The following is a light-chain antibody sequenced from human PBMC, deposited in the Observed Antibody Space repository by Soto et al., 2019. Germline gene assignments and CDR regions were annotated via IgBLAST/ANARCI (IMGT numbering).Light chain of an antibody. Sequence: QSALTQPASVSGSPGQSITISCTGTSSDIGGYNYVSWYQQHPGEAPKLMIYEVTNRPSGVSNRFSGSKSGSTASLTFSGLQAEDEADYYCSSYTISSTYVFGTGTKLTVL. CDR2: EVT. CDR3: SSYTISSTYV. CDR1: SSDIGGYNY. J-gene: IGLJ1*01. V-gene: IGLV2-14*01.